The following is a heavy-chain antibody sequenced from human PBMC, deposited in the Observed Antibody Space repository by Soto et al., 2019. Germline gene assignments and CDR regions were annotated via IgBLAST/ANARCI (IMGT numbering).Heavy chain of an antibody. CDR1: GLTLSSYW. V-gene: IGHV3-7*01. CDR3: ARDHGGQSCNFIFDN. J-gene: IGHJ4*02. D-gene: IGHD3-16*01. Sequence: GGSMRLTCEASGLTLSSYWISWICQAPGKGLEWVAKSRQDGGQSYLVDSVQGRFTISRDNAKNSVYLQMNSLRAEDTAVYYCARDHGGQSCNFIFDNWGQGTPVTVSS. CDR2: SRQDGGQS.